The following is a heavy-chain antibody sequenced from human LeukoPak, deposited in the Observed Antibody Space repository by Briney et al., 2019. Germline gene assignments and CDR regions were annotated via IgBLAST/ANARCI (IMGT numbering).Heavy chain of an antibody. D-gene: IGHD3-22*01. J-gene: IGHJ4*02. CDR3: ARRFNYYDSSGYYEGFYFDY. V-gene: IGHV1-69*05. Sequence: SVKVSCKASGGTFSSYAISWVRQAPGQGLEWMGRIIPIFGTANYAQKFQGRVTTTTDTSTSTAYMELRSLRSDDTAVYYCARRFNYYDSSGYYEGFYFDYWGQGTLVTVSS. CDR2: IIPIFGTA. CDR1: GGTFSSYA.